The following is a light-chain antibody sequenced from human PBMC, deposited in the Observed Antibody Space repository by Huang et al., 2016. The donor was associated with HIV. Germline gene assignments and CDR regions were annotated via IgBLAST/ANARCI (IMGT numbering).Light chain of an antibody. CDR3: QQYGTSPLT. Sequence: EIVLTQSPGTLSLSPGDGATLSCRASQSISSTYIAWYQQKPGQAPRLLSYGTSNRATGIPDRFSGSGSGTDFTLTISRLEPEDSAVYYCQQYGTSPLTFGGGTKVEIK. J-gene: IGKJ4*01. V-gene: IGKV3-20*01. CDR2: GTS. CDR1: QSISSTY.